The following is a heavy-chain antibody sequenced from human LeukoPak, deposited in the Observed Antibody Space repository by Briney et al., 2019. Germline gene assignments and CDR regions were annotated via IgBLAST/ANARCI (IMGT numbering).Heavy chain of an antibody. CDR3: AKAYSGYEFDY. CDR2: IPYDGSNK. D-gene: IGHD5-12*01. J-gene: IGHJ4*02. CDR1: GFTFSSYG. V-gene: IGHV3-30*18. Sequence: GGSLRLSCAASGFTFSSYGMHWVRQASGKGLEWVAVIPYDGSNKYYADSVKGRFTISRDNSKNTLYLQMNSLRAEDTAVYYCAKAYSGYEFDYWGQGTLVTVSS.